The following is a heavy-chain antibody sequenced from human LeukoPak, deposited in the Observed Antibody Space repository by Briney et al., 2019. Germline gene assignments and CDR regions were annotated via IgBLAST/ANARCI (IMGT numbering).Heavy chain of an antibody. V-gene: IGHV3-30*18. CDR3: AKDIRGIRWFGGFDY. CDR2: ISYDGSNN. D-gene: IGHD3-10*01. J-gene: IGHJ4*02. CDR1: GFTFSSYY. Sequence: GESLSLSCAASGFTFSSYYLHWVRQPPGKGLEWVGLISYDGSNNYYPDPVKRRFSISRDNSKHTMYLPMNSQRPEDAALYRCAKDIRGIRWFGGFDYWGQGTLVTVSS.